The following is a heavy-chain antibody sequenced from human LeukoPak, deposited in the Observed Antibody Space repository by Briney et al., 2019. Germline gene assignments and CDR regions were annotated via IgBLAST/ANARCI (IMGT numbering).Heavy chain of an antibody. CDR1: GGSFSGYY. V-gene: IGHV4-59*01. CDR2: IDYSGST. Sequence: SETLSLTCAVYGGSFSGYYWSWIRQPPGQGLEWIGYIDYSGSTNYNSSLKSRVTISVDTSKNQFSLKLSPVTAADTAVYHCARARRSSGRPDAFDIWGQGTMVTVSS. D-gene: IGHD6-25*01. CDR3: ARARRSSGRPDAFDI. J-gene: IGHJ3*02.